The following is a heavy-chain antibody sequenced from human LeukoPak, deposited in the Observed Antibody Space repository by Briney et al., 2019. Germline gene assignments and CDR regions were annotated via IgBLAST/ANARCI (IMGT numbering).Heavy chain of an antibody. Sequence: SETLSLTCTVSGGSISSGSYYWSWIRQPAGKGLEWIGRIYTSGSTNYNPSLKSRVTISVDTSKNQFSLKLSSVTAADTAVYYCARTFWSGSFYDYWGQGTLVTVSS. D-gene: IGHD3-3*01. J-gene: IGHJ4*02. CDR3: ARTFWSGSFYDY. V-gene: IGHV4-61*02. CDR1: GGSISSGSYY. CDR2: IYTSGST.